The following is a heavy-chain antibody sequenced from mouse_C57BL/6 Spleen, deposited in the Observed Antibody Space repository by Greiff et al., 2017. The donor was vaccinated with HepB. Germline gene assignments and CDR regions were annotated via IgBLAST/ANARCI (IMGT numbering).Heavy chain of an antibody. CDR2: IYPRSGNT. D-gene: IGHD1-1*01. Sequence: QVQLQQSGAELARPGASVKLSCKASGYTFTSYGISWVKQRTGQGLEWIGEIYPRSGNTYYNEKFKGKATLTADKSSSTAYMELRSLTSEDSAVYFCARIYGSSWYFDVWGTGTTVTVSS. V-gene: IGHV1-81*01. CDR1: GYTFTSYG. J-gene: IGHJ1*03. CDR3: ARIYGSSWYFDV.